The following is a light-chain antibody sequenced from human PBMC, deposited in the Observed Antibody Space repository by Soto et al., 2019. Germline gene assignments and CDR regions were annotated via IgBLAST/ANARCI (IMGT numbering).Light chain of an antibody. CDR3: SSPTGSDTYVV. V-gene: IGLV2-14*03. Sequence: QSALTQPASVSGSPGQSITISCTGSSNDVGGQNFVSWYQQYPGQAPKLLIYDVNYRPSGISFRFSGSKSGNTASLTISGLQAEDGAHYYCSSPTGSDTYVVFGGGTQLTVL. CDR2: DVN. CDR1: SNDVGGQNF. J-gene: IGLJ2*01.